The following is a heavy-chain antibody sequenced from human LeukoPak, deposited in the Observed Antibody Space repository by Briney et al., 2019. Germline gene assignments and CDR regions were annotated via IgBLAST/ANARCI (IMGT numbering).Heavy chain of an antibody. CDR3: AREGYSGSYFD. V-gene: IGHV3-20*01. J-gene: IGHJ4*02. Sequence: PGGSLRLSCAVSGFTFDDYGMSWVRQAPGKGLEWVSGINWNGGSTGYANSVKGRFTISRDNAKNSLYLQMNSLRAEDTALYHCAREGYSGSYFDWGQGTLVTVSS. CDR1: GFTFDDYG. CDR2: INWNGGST. D-gene: IGHD1-26*01.